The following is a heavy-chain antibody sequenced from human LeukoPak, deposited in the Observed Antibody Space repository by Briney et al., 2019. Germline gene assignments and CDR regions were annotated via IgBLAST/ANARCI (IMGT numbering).Heavy chain of an antibody. CDR1: GYTLTSYY. J-gene: IGHJ5*02. V-gene: IGHV1-46*01. CDR3: ARAGGGNWFDP. D-gene: IGHD3-10*01. CDR2: IHPSGGST. Sequence: ASVKVSCKASGYTLTSYYMHWVRQAPGQGLERMGIIHPSGGSTTYAQKFQGRLSMTRDTSTSTVYMELSSLRSEDTAVYYCARAGGGNWFDPWGQGTLVTVSS.